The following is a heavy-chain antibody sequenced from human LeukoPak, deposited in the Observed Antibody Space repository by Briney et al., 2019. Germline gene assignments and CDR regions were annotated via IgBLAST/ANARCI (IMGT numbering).Heavy chain of an antibody. CDR2: MYHSGDT. Sequence: PSETLSLTCTVSGYSVSSGYYWGWIRQPPVKGLEWIGSMYHSGDTYYNPSLRSRVTISLDTSKNQLSLKLSSVTAADTAVYYCARSKAHLTTSWYGTWFDPWGQGTLVTVSS. D-gene: IGHD6-13*01. CDR3: ARSKAHLTTSWYGTWFDP. CDR1: GYSVSSGYY. J-gene: IGHJ5*02. V-gene: IGHV4-38-2*02.